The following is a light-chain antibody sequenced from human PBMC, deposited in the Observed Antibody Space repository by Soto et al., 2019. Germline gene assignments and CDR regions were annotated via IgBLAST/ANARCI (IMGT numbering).Light chain of an antibody. Sequence: VMTQSPGTLSVSPGENATLSCGTSQSVTSNLAWYQQKPGQPPRLLIYDTSTRATGVPPRFSGSGSGTDFTLTISYLRPEDSAVYFCQQYHDWVTFGGGTKVDI. CDR2: DTS. V-gene: IGKV3D-15*01. CDR1: QSVTSN. J-gene: IGKJ4*01. CDR3: QQYHDWVT.